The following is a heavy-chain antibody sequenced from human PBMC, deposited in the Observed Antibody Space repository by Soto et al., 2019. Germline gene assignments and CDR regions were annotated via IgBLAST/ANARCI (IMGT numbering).Heavy chain of an antibody. CDR3: ASSQKGYNWNYFDH. CDR2: VFYTGFT. J-gene: IGHJ4*02. Sequence: PSETLSLTCAVSGGSISGSYYYWGWLRQSPGRGPEWVGSVFYTGFTSYNPSLESRVSVSVDTSKNQFSLKVSAVTAADTAVYYCASSQKGYNWNYFDHWGQGALVTVSS. D-gene: IGHD1-20*01. CDR1: GGSISGSYYY. V-gene: IGHV4-39*01.